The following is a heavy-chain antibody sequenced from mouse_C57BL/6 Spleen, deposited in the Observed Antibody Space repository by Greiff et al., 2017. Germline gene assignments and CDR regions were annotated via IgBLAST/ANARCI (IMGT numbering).Heavy chain of an antibody. CDR2: IYPGDGDT. Sequence: VKLMESGAELVKPGASVKISCKASGYAFSSYWMNWVKQRPGKGLEWIGQIYPGDGDTNYNGKFKGKATLTADKSSSTAYMQLSSLTSEDSAVYFCARGALWSFAYWGQGTLVTVSA. J-gene: IGHJ3*01. CDR1: GYAFSSYW. CDR3: ARGALWSFAY. V-gene: IGHV1-80*01. D-gene: IGHD1-1*02.